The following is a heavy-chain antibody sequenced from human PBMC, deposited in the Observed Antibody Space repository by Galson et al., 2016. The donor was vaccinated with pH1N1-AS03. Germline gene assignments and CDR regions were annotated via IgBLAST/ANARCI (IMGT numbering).Heavy chain of an antibody. J-gene: IGHJ4*02. V-gene: IGHV1-3*04. CDR1: GYTFSAYA. CDR2: INTGNGDT. Sequence: SVKVSCKASGYTFSAYAMHWVRQAPGQGLEWMGWINTGNGDTKYPQKFQDRITISSDAGATTAYMELSSLRSEDTAVFYCARDWNGSWQQFLDHWGQGTLVTVSA. CDR3: ARDWNGSWQQFLDH. D-gene: IGHD5-24*01.